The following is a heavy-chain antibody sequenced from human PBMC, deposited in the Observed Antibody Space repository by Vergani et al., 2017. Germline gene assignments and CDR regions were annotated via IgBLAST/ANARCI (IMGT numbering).Heavy chain of an antibody. CDR1: GGSISSSSYY. D-gene: IGHD2-15*01. Sequence: QLQLQESGPGLVKPSETLSLTCTVSGGSISSSSYYWGWIRQPPGKGLEWIGRIYYSGSTYYNPSLKSRVTISVDTSKNQFSLKLSSVTAADTAVYYCARRIVVVVAATRGWFDPWGQGTLVTVSS. CDR3: ARRIVVVVAATRGWFDP. CDR2: IYYSGST. V-gene: IGHV4-39*01. J-gene: IGHJ5*02.